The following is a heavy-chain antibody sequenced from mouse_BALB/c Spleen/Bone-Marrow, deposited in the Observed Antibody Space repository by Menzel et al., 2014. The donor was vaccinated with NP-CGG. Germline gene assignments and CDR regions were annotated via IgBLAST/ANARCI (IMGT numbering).Heavy chain of an antibody. CDR2: IWSGGST. J-gene: IGHJ4*01. D-gene: IGHD2-4*01. CDR1: GFSLTSYG. V-gene: IGHV2-4-1*01. CDR3: ARNEGLREDYAMDY. Sequence: QVQLKDSGPGLVQPSQSLSITCTVSGFSLTSYGVHWVRQSPGKGLEWLGVIWSGGSTDYNAAFISRLSISKDNSKSQVFFKMNSLQADVTAIYYCARNEGLREDYAMDYWGQGTSVTVSS.